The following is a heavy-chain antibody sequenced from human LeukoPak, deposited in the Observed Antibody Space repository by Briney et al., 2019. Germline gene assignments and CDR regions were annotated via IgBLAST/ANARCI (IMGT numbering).Heavy chain of an antibody. Sequence: ASVKVSFKASGYTLTGHYIHWLRQAPGQGLEWMGWISPHSGFTMYPQRFQGRVTMTKDTSISTAFVEVRRLRSDDTGGNYCARLSGDDAVDIWGEGTMITVYS. V-gene: IGHV1-2*02. D-gene: IGHD7-27*01. CDR2: ISPHSGFT. CDR3: ARLSGDDAVDI. J-gene: IGHJ3*02. CDR1: GYTLTGHY.